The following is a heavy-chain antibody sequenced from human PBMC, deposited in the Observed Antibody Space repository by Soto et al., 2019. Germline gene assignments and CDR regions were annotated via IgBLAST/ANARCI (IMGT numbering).Heavy chain of an antibody. CDR1: GGSISSGDYY. CDR2: IYYSGST. CDR3: ARWWSGSRQGFDP. D-gene: IGHD3-3*01. Sequence: QVQLQESGPGLVKPSQTLSLTCTVSGGSISSGDYYWSWIREHPGKGLEWIGYIYYSGSTYYNPSPTSRVTISVDTSKNQFSLKLNSVTAADTAVYYCARWWSGSRQGFDPWGQGTLVTVSS. J-gene: IGHJ5*02. V-gene: IGHV4-31*03.